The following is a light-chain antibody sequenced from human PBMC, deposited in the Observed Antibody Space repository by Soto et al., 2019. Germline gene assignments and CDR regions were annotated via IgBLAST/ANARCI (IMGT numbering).Light chain of an antibody. CDR1: QGISRA. Sequence: AIQLTQSPSSLAASVGDRVTITCRASQGISRALSWYQQKPGSAPKLLIYNTSNLRGGVPSRFSASGSDTEFTLTVSSLQPEDFATYYCQQHYNYPLTFGGGTKVEIK. V-gene: IGKV1D-13*01. J-gene: IGKJ4*01. CDR3: QQHYNYPLT. CDR2: NTS.